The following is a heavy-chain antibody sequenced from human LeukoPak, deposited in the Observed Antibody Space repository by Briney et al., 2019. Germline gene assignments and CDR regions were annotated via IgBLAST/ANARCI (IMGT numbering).Heavy chain of an antibody. D-gene: IGHD6-6*01. Sequence: KSSETLSLTCAVYGGSFSGYYWSWIRQPPGKGLEWIGEINHSGSTNYNPSLKSRVTISVGTSKNQFSLKLSSVTAADTAVYYCARQYSSSSRYFDYWGQGTLVTVSS. V-gene: IGHV4-34*01. CDR3: ARQYSSSSRYFDY. J-gene: IGHJ4*02. CDR1: GGSFSGYY. CDR2: INHSGST.